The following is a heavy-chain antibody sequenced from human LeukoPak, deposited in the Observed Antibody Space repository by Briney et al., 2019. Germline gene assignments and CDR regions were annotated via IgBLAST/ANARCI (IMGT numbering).Heavy chain of an antibody. D-gene: IGHD1-26*01. CDR3: ARGSVGATTPFDY. Sequence: GGSLRLSCAASGFTFSSYWMSWVRQAPGKGLEWVSAISGSGGSTYYADSVKGRFTISRDNTKNTLYLQMNSLRAEDTAVYYCARGSVGATTPFDYWGQGTLVTASS. V-gene: IGHV3-23*01. CDR1: GFTFSSYW. CDR2: ISGSGGST. J-gene: IGHJ4*02.